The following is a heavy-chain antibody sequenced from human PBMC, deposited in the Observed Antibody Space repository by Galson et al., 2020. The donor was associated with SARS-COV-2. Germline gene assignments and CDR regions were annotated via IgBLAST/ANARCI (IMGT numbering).Heavy chain of an antibody. J-gene: IGHJ4*02. D-gene: IGHD2-21*02. Sequence: SCAASGFTFSHYWMHWVRQAPGKGLVWVSQSNGDESKTGYADSVKGRFTISRDNAKNTLYLQMNSLRVEDTAVYYCARGGEVVTPIDDWGQGTLVTVSP. CDR3: ARGGEVVTPIDD. CDR2: SNGDESKT. CDR1: GFTFSHYW. V-gene: IGHV3-74*01.